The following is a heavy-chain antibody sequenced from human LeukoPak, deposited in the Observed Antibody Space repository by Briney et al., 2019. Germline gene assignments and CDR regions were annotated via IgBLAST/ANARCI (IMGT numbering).Heavy chain of an antibody. V-gene: IGHV1-2*02. J-gene: IGHJ5*02. CDR1: GYTFTGYY. D-gene: IGHD6-13*01. CDR3: AREYSSSWYDSYPPPGYNWFDP. Sequence: ASVKVSCKASGYTFTGYYMHWVRQAPGQGLEWMGWINPNSGGTNYAQKFQGRVTMTRDTSISTAYMELSRLRSDDTAVYYCAREYSSSWYDSYPPPGYNWFDPWGQGTLVTVSS. CDR2: INPNSGGT.